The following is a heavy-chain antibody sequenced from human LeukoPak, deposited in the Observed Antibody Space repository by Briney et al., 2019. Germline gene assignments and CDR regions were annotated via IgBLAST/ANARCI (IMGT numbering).Heavy chain of an antibody. J-gene: IGHJ1*01. Sequence: GGSLRLSCVASGFSFSDTTMSWVRQAAGQGLEWVARMKEDGSDENYVDSVKGRFTISRGNARNSLHLQMKSLRAEDTAVYFCAKGGAGGGYFPTWGQGILVIVSS. CDR3: AKGGAGGGYFPT. V-gene: IGHV3-7*03. CDR1: GFSFSDTT. D-gene: IGHD3-10*01. CDR2: MKEDGSDE.